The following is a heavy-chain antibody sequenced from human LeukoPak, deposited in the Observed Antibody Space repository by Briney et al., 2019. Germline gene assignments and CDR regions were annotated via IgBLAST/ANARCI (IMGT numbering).Heavy chain of an antibody. J-gene: IGHJ6*02. CDR1: GYTFTSYY. V-gene: IGHV1-46*01. D-gene: IGHD3-10*01. CDR3: ARVRGSGAYYYSMDV. Sequence: ASVKVSCKASGYTFTSYYMHWVRQAPGQGLEWMGIINPSGGSTSYAQKFQGRVTMTRDTSTSTVYMELSSLRSEDTAVYYCARVRGSGAYYYSMDVWGQGTTVTVSS. CDR2: INPSGGST.